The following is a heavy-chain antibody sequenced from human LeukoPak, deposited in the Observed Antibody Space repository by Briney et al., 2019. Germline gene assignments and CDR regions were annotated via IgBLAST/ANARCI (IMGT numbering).Heavy chain of an antibody. D-gene: IGHD6-25*01. J-gene: IGHJ4*02. CDR1: GFTFINYA. CDR3: AKFLAPSGGASGWTWAIEC. CDR2: ISGSGGDTT. V-gene: IGHV3-23*01. Sequence: EPGGSLRLSCAASGFTFINYAMTWVRQAPGKGLEWVAAISGSGGDTTYYAESARGRFTISRDNSKNTLYVQMNSLRVEDTAVYYYAKFLAPSGGASGWTWAIECWGQGTLVTVSS.